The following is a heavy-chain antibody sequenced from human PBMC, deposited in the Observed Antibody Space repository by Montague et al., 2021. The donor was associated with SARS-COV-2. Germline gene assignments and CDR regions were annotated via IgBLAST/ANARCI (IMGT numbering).Heavy chain of an antibody. J-gene: IGHJ4*02. CDR3: ARGARQGYGFRLGSFDS. V-gene: IGHV4-34*01. Sequence: SETLSLTCAVYGGSFSGYYWNWIRQPPGKGLEWIGEINHSGSTNYNPSLKSRVTMSVDTYKNQFSLKLSSVTAADTVVYYCARGARQGYGFRLGSFDSWGQGTLVTVSS. CDR2: INHSGST. D-gene: IGHD3-10*01. CDR1: GGSFSGYY.